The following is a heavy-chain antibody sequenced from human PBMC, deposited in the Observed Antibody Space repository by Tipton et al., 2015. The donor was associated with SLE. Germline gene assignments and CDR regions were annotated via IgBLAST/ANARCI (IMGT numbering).Heavy chain of an antibody. CDR2: ISSSSSTI. Sequence: SLRLSCAASGFTFDDYAMHWVRQAPGKGLEWVSYISSSSSTIYYADSVKGRFTISRDNAKNSLYLQMNSLRAEDTAVYYCATERWNYFDYWGQGTLVTVSS. J-gene: IGHJ4*02. D-gene: IGHD4-23*01. CDR3: ATERWNYFDY. V-gene: IGHV3-48*01. CDR1: GFTFDDYA.